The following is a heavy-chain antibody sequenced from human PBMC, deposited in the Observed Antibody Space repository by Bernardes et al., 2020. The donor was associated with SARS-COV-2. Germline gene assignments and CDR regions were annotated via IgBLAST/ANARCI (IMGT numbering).Heavy chain of an antibody. J-gene: IGHJ6*02. CDR3: ARGKRYQLLLDHYYEMDV. V-gene: IGHV3-23*01. CDR2: ISGPGRT. CDR1: GFTFSTYA. D-gene: IGHD2-2*01. Sequence: GSLRLSCEASGFTFSTYAMSWVRQAPGKGLEWVSDISGPGRTYYADSVKGRFTISRDNSKNTLYLEMNSLRSDDTAVYYCARGKRYQLLLDHYYEMDVWGQGTTVTVSS.